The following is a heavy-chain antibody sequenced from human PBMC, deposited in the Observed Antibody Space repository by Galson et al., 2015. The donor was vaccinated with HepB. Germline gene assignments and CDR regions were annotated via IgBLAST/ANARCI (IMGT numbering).Heavy chain of an antibody. V-gene: IGHV1-46*01. J-gene: IGHJ4*02. Sequence: SVKVSCKASGYTLTNYYMHWIRQAPGQGLEWVGIINPSDGGTSHAQKFHGRVTLTRDTSTNTLYLELSSLISDDTAVYYCARDGLAQLGSHYFDHWGQGALVTVSS. CDR2: INPSDGGT. CDR3: ARDGLAQLGSHYFDH. D-gene: IGHD1-1*01. CDR1: GYTLTNYY.